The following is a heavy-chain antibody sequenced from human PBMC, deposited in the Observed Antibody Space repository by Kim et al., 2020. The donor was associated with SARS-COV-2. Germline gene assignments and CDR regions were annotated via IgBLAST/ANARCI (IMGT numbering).Heavy chain of an antibody. Sequence: GGSLRLSCAASGFTFSSYWMHWVRQAPGKGLVWVSRINTDGSITDYADSVRGRFTISRDNAKNTLYLQMNSLRAEDTAVYYCATWYSWKFDVWGQGTTVTVSS. CDR2: INTDGSIT. D-gene: IGHD1-20*01. V-gene: IGHV3-74*01. J-gene: IGHJ6*02. CDR3: ATWYSWKFDV. CDR1: GFTFSSYW.